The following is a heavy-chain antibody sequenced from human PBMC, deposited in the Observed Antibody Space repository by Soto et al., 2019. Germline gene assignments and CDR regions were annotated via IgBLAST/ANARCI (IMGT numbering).Heavy chain of an antibody. CDR1: GFTFGDYA. V-gene: IGHV3-49*04. Sequence: PGGSLRLSCTASGFTFGDYAMSWVRQAPGKGLEWVGFIRSKAYGGTTEYAASVKGRFTISRDDSKSIAYLQMNSLKTEDTAVYYCTSDSSSWYGNCGGDCYSGWNYYYYGMDVWGQGTTVTVSS. D-gene: IGHD2-21*02. CDR2: IRSKAYGGTT. CDR3: TSDSSSWYGNCGGDCYSGWNYYYYGMDV. J-gene: IGHJ6*02.